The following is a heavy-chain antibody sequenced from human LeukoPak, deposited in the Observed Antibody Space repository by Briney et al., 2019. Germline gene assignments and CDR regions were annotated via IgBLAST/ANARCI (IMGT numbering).Heavy chain of an antibody. V-gene: IGHV4-38-2*01. J-gene: IGHJ4*02. CDR3: ASGTYSNSFAY. CDR2: IYHSGST. CDR1: GYSISSGYY. D-gene: IGHD4-11*01. Sequence: PSETLSLTCAVSGYSISSGYYWGWIRQPPGKGLEWIGSIYHSGSTYYNPSVTSQVTISVDTSKYHFSLTLSSVTAADTAVYYCASGTYSNSFAYWGQGTLVTVSS.